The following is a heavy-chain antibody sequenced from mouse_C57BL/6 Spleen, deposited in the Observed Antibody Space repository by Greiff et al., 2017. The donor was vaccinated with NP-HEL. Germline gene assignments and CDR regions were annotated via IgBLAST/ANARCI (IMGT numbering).Heavy chain of an antibody. CDR1: GFTFSDYG. CDR2: ISSGSSTI. J-gene: IGHJ1*03. D-gene: IGHD1-1*01. V-gene: IGHV5-17*01. Sequence: EVQLVESGGGLVKPGGSLKLSCAASGFTFSDYGMHWVRQAPEKGLEWVAYISSGSSTIYYADTVKGRFTSSRDNAKNTLFLEMTSLRSEDTAMYYCARPDYYGSSYGYFDVWGTGTTVTVSS. CDR3: ARPDYYGSSYGYFDV.